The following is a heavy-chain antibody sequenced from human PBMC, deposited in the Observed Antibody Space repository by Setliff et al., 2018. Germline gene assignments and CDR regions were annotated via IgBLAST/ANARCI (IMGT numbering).Heavy chain of an antibody. CDR3: ARDSLVVVPAAIPGISPYNWFDP. CDR2: ISSSSSYI. Sequence: PGGSLSLSCAASGFTFSSYSMNWVRQAPGKRLEWVSSISSSSSYIYYADSVKGRFTISRDNAKNSLYLQMNSLRAEDTAVYYCARDSLVVVPAAIPGISPYNWFDPWGQGTQVTVSS. V-gene: IGHV3-21*01. D-gene: IGHD2-2*02. J-gene: IGHJ5*02. CDR1: GFTFSSYS.